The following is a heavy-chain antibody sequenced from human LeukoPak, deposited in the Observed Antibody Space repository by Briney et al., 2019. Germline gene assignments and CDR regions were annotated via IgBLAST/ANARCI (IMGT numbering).Heavy chain of an antibody. V-gene: IGHV1-69*04. CDR2: IIPILGIA. J-gene: IGHJ4*02. CDR3: ARSHIVVVTAIPAYFDY. Sequence: GASVKVSCKASGYTFSSYAISWVRQAPGQGLEWMGRIIPILGIANYAQKFQGRVTITADKSTSTAYMELSSLRSEDTAVYYCARSHIVVVTAIPAYFDYWGQGTLVTVSS. CDR1: GYTFSSYA. D-gene: IGHD2-21*02.